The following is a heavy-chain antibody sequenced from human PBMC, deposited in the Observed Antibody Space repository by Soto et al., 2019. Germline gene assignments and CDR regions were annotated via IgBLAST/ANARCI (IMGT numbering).Heavy chain of an antibody. CDR1: GFTFSSYW. Sequence: PGGSLRLSCAASGFTFSSYWMHWVRQAPGKGLVWVSRINSDGSSTSYADSVKGRFTISRDNAKNSLYLQMNSLRAEDTALYYCARAGYDILTGYPHFDNWGQGTLVTVSS. CDR3: ARAGYDILTGYPHFDN. D-gene: IGHD3-9*01. J-gene: IGHJ4*02. CDR2: INSDGSST. V-gene: IGHV3-74*01.